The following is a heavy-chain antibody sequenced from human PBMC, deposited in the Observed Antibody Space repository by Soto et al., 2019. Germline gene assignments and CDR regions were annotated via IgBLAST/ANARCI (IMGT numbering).Heavy chain of an antibody. CDR3: ARGEVRPQSRLYDSSGYRDY. CDR2: IIPIFGTA. Sequence: GASVKVSCKASGGTFSSYAISWVRQAPRQRLEWMGGIIPIFGTANYAQKVQGRVTIPADESTSTPYMELSSLRSEDTAVYYCARGEVRPQSRLYDSSGYRDYWGQGALVTVSS. CDR1: GGTFSSYA. J-gene: IGHJ4*02. V-gene: IGHV1-69*13. D-gene: IGHD3-22*01.